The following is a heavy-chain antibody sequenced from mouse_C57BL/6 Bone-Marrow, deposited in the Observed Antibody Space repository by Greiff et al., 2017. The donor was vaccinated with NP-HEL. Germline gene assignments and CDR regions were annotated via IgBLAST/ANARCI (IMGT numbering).Heavy chain of an antibody. CDR2: GQGLEWIG. V-gene: IGHV1-87*01. CDR1: YSFSSRVH. CDR3: SEDSAVYYCETTDY. J-gene: IGHJ2*01. Sequence: QVQLQPSGPELARPWASVPISCPAFYSFSSRVHFAIRDTNYWMQWVKQWPGQGLEWIGAIYPGTGDTSFNPKYKGNATWTADKSSSTSYTQLSSLTSEDSAVYYCETTDYWGQGTTLTVSS.